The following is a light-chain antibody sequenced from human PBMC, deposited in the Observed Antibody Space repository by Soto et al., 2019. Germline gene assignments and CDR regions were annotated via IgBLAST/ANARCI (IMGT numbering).Light chain of an antibody. J-gene: IGLJ2*01. CDR2: EDV. CDR3: CSYAGGTSVV. V-gene: IGLV2-23*01. CDR1: SSDVGKYNL. Sequence: QSALTQPASVSGSPGQSITISCTGTSSDVGKYNLVSWYQQHPGKAPKLMIYEDVERPSGISNRFSGSKSGNTASLTISGLRTEDEADYYCCSYAGGTSVVFGRGTKLTVL.